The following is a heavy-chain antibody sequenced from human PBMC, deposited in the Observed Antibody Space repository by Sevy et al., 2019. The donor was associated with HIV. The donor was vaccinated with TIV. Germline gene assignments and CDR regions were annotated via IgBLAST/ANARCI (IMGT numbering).Heavy chain of an antibody. CDR3: ALYRSTTNCIFDY. Sequence: ASVKVSCKASGYTFMNYGISWVRQAPGQGLEWMGWISASNGNTNYEQKFHGRVTMTTETSTTTAYMELRSLRSDDTAVYYCALYRSTTNCIFDYWGQGTLVTVSS. J-gene: IGHJ4*02. V-gene: IGHV1-18*01. CDR2: ISASNGNT. CDR1: GYTFMNYG. D-gene: IGHD2-2*01.